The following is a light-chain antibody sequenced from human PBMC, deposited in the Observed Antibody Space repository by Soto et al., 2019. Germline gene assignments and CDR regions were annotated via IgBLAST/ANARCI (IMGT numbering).Light chain of an antibody. V-gene: IGKV3-20*01. CDR2: GAS. CDR3: QQYGSSGT. J-gene: IGKJ1*01. CDR1: QSVSSGR. Sequence: EIVLTQSPGTLSLSSGQRATLSCRASQSVSSGRLAWYQQTPGQAPRLLIYGASSRATGIPDRFSGSGSGTDFSLTISRLEPEDFAVYYCQQYGSSGTFGQGTKVDIK.